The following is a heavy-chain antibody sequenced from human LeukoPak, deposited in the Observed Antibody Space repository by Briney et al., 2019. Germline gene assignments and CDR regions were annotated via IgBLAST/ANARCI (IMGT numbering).Heavy chain of an antibody. V-gene: IGHV3-30*18. CDR1: GFTFSNYG. CDR2: ISYDGSNK. D-gene: IGHD1-7*01. Sequence: GGSLRLSCAASGFTFSNYGMHWVRQAPGKGLEWVALISYDGSNKYYADSVKGRFTISRHNSKNTLFLQMNSLRAEETAVYYCAKNVAGTYFDYWGQGTLVTVSS. J-gene: IGHJ4*02. CDR3: AKNVAGTYFDY.